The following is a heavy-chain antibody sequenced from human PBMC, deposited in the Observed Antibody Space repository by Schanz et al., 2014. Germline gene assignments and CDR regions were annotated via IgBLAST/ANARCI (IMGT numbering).Heavy chain of an antibody. CDR3: ARGGSVATIAPYTWFDP. V-gene: IGHV4-61*02. D-gene: IGHD5-12*01. J-gene: IGHJ5*02. CDR2: IYSRGSS. CDR1: GGSISSATYY. Sequence: QVQLQESGPGLVKPSQTLSLTCTVSGGSISSATYYWSWVRQPAGKGLEWIGRIYSRGSSTYNPSRKSRVPIPTHPSNNQSPLKLTSVTAADTAVYYCARGGSVATIAPYTWFDPWGQGTLVTVSS.